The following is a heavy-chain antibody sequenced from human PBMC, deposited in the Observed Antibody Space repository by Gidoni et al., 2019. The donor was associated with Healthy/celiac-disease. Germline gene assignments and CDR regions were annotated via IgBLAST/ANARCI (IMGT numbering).Heavy chain of an antibody. CDR1: GGSISSGGYY. D-gene: IGHD3-10*01. Sequence: HVQLQESGPGLVKPSQTLSLTCTVSGGSISSGGYYWSWIRQHPGKGLEWIGYIYYSGSTYYNPSLKSRVTISVDTSKNQFSLKLSSVTAADTAVYYCARDQGYYGSGSYYANWFDPWGQGTLVTVSS. CDR2: IYYSGST. J-gene: IGHJ5*02. V-gene: IGHV4-31*03. CDR3: ARDQGYYGSGSYYANWFDP.